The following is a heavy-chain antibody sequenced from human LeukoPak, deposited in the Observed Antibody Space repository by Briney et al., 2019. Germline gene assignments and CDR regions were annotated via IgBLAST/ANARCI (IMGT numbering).Heavy chain of an antibody. CDR2: IFYSGST. J-gene: IGHJ4*02. CDR3: AREYTLYRSGWFLDY. Sequence: SETLSLTCTISGDSISRYYWSLIRQPPGKGLEWLGYIFYSGSTNYNPSLKSRVTISVDTSKNQFSLKLSSVTAADTAVYYCAREYTLYRSGWFLDYWGQGTLVTVSS. D-gene: IGHD6-19*01. V-gene: IGHV4-59*01. CDR1: GDSISRYY.